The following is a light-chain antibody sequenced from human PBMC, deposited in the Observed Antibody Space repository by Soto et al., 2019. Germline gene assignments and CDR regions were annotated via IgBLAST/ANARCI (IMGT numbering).Light chain of an antibody. CDR3: ISYTTSSTWV. V-gene: IGLV2-14*01. CDR2: EVT. Sequence: QSVLTQPASVSGSPGQSITISCTGSSSDVGAYNYVSWYQHQPGKAPKVMIYEVTNRPSGVSKRFSGSKSGNTASLTISGLQAEDEADYYCISYTTSSTWVFGGGTKLTVL. CDR1: SSDVGAYNY. J-gene: IGLJ3*02.